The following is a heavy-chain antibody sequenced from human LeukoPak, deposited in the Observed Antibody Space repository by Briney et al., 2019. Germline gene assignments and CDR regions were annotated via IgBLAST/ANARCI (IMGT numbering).Heavy chain of an antibody. CDR2: ISGSCSNT. V-gene: IGHV3-23*01. CDR3: AKSQREACCYGMDV. J-gene: IGHJ6*02. CDR1: GFTFSNYA. D-gene: IGHD1-26*01. Sequence: GGSLRLSCTASGFTFSNYAMNWVRRAPGKGLESVSAISGSCSNTYYAYSVKGRFTISRDNSINSLYLQMNSLRAEDTAVYYCAKSQREACCYGMDVWGQGTTVTVSS.